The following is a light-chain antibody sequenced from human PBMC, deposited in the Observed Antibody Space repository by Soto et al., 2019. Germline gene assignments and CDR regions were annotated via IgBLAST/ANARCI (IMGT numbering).Light chain of an antibody. CDR1: HRVSSY. V-gene: IGKV3-15*01. CDR2: GAS. CDR3: QQYNNWPLT. J-gene: IGKJ4*01. Sequence: EILMTQSPATLSVSPGESATLSCRASHRVSSYLAWYQQKPGQAPRLLIYGASTRATGIPARFSGSGSGTVFTLTISSLXSEDFAVYFCQQYNNWPLTFGGGTKVEIK.